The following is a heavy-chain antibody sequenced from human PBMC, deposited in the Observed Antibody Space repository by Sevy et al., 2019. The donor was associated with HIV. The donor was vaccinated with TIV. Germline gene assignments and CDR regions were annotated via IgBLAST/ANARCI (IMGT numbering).Heavy chain of an antibody. D-gene: IGHD3-3*01. Sequence: SETLSLTCTVSGDSISSSDYSWSWIRQPPGKGLEWIGNIYHTGSTYYNPSLNSRVTISLDKSKNLFSLKLSSVAAADTAVYYSASVREWLNWFDPWGQGALVTVSS. CDR1: GDSISSSDYS. CDR2: IYHTGST. CDR3: ASVREWLNWFDP. J-gene: IGHJ5*02. V-gene: IGHV4-30-2*01.